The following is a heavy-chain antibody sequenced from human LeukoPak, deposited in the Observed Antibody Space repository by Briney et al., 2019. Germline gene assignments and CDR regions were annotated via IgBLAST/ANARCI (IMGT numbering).Heavy chain of an antibody. D-gene: IGHD2-15*01. V-gene: IGHV4-38-2*01. Sequence: PSETLSLTCAVSGYSISSGYYWGWIRQPPGKGLEWIGSIYHSGSTYYNPSLKSRVTISVDTSKNQFSLKLSSVTAADTAVYYCASVKRISNWFDPWGQGTLVTVSS. CDR2: IYHSGST. J-gene: IGHJ5*02. CDR3: ASVKRISNWFDP. CDR1: GYSISSGYY.